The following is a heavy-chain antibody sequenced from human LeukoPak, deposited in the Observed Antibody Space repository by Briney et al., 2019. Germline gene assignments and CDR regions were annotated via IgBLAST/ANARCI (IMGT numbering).Heavy chain of an antibody. J-gene: IGHJ4*02. Sequence: SETLSLTCTVSGGSISSGGYYWSWIRQPPGKGLEWIGYIYHSGSTYYNPSLKSRVTISVDRSKNQFSLKLSSVTAADTAVYYCAREGGGYDILTGYKGRFDYWGQGTLVTVSS. V-gene: IGHV4-30-2*01. CDR3: AREGGGYDILTGYKGRFDY. D-gene: IGHD3-9*01. CDR1: GGSISSGGYY. CDR2: IYHSGST.